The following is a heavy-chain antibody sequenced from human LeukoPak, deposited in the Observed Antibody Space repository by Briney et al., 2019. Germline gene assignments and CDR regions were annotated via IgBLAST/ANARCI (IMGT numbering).Heavy chain of an antibody. CDR2: IYYSGST. D-gene: IGHD3-3*01. CDR1: GGAISSSNYY. V-gene: IGHV4-39*01. Sequence: SDTLSLTCTVSGGAISSSNYYWGWIRPPPGKGLEWIGTIYYSGSTYYNPSLKSRVTISVDTSKNQFSLKLSSVTAADTAVYYCARLHYDFWSGQNWFDPWGQGTLVTVSS. J-gene: IGHJ5*02. CDR3: ARLHYDFWSGQNWFDP.